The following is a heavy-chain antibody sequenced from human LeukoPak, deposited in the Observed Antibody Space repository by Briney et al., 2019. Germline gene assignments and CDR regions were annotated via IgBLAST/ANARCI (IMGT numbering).Heavy chain of an antibody. J-gene: IGHJ4*02. CDR1: NDSITSHY. V-gene: IGHV4-59*11. D-gene: IGHD3-3*01. CDR2: ISHIWST. CDR3: ARGDRFTISGVTIGGYFDF. Sequence: PSETLSLTCTVSNDSITSHYWTWIRQAPGQGLEWFGYISHIWSTFYNPSLRSRVTMSLDTSSNKFSLKMNSVTAADTAVYYCARGDRFTISGVTIGGYFDFWGQGILVTVTS.